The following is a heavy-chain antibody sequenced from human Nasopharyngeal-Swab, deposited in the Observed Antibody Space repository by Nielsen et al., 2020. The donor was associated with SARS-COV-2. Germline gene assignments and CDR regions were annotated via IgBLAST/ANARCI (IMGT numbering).Heavy chain of an antibody. D-gene: IGHD6-13*01. CDR1: GFTFDDYA. CDR3: AKDTSSSWYVGWFDP. V-gene: IGHV3-9*01. J-gene: IGHJ5*02. CDR2: ISWNSGSI. Sequence: SLKISCADSGFTFDDYAMHWVRQAPGKGLEWVSGISWNSGSIGYADSVKGRFTISRDNAKNSLYLQMNSLRAEDTALYYCAKDTSSSWYVGWFDPWGQGTLVTVSS.